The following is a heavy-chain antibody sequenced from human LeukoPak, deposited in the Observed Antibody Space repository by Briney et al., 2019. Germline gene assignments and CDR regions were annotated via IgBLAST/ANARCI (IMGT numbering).Heavy chain of an antibody. J-gene: IGHJ6*03. Sequence: SETLSLTCTVSGGSISSYYWSWIRQPPGKGLEWIGYIYYSGSTNYNPSLKSRVTISVDTSKNQFSLKLSSVTAADTAVYYCARSDGDRPGYYMDVWGKGTTVTVSS. CDR3: ARSDGDRPGYYMDV. CDR2: IYYSGST. V-gene: IGHV4-59*01. D-gene: IGHD4-17*01. CDR1: GGSISSYY.